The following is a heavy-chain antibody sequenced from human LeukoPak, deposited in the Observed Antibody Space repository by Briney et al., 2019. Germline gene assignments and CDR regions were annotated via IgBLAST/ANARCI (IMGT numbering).Heavy chain of an antibody. J-gene: IGHJ4*02. D-gene: IGHD5-18*01. Sequence: VASVKVSCKASGFTFTSSSIQWVRQARGQRLEWIGWIVGGSSDTHYAQKFQERVTITRDMSTSTAYLELSSLRSEDTAVYYCAADPDTTMAFDYWGQGTLVTVSS. CDR1: GFTFTSSS. CDR2: IVGGSSDT. CDR3: AADPDTTMAFDY. V-gene: IGHV1-58*02.